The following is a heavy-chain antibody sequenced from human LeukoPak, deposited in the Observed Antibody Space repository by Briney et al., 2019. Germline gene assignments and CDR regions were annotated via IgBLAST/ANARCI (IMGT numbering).Heavy chain of an antibody. V-gene: IGHV4-61*01. Sequence: SETLSLTCTVSGGSISSSSYYWGWIRQPPGKGLEWIGYIYYSGSTNYNPSLKSRVTISVDTSKDQFSLKLSSVTAADTAVYYCARDGLLRGYSYGYVTSWFDPWGQGTLVTVSS. J-gene: IGHJ5*02. CDR2: IYYSGST. CDR1: GGSISSSSYY. D-gene: IGHD5-18*01. CDR3: ARDGLLRGYSYGYVTSWFDP.